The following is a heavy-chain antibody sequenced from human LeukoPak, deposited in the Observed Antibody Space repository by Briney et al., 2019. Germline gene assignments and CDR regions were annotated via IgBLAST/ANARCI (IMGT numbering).Heavy chain of an antibody. V-gene: IGHV3-7*01. CDR3: ARVRGGYYFDY. J-gene: IGHJ4*02. CDR1: GFTFSSYW. D-gene: IGHD3-10*01. Sequence: GGSLRLSCAASGFTFSSYWMTWVRQAPGKGLEWVANIKQAGSEKYYVDSVKGRFTIPRDNAKNSLYLQMNSLRAEDTAVYYCARVRGGYYFDYWGQGTLVTVSS. CDR2: IKQAGSEK.